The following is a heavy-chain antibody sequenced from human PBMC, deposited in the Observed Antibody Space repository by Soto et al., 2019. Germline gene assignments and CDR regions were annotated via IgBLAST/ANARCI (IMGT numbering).Heavy chain of an antibody. Sequence: SETLSLTCTVSGGSISSGGYYWSWIRQHPGKGLEWIGYIYYSGSTYYNPSLKSRVTISVYTSKNQFSLKLSSVTAADTAVYFCARVSGYSYHLYGMDVWGQGTTVTVSS. D-gene: IGHD5-18*01. J-gene: IGHJ6*02. V-gene: IGHV4-31*03. CDR2: IYYSGST. CDR1: GGSISSGGYY. CDR3: ARVSGYSYHLYGMDV.